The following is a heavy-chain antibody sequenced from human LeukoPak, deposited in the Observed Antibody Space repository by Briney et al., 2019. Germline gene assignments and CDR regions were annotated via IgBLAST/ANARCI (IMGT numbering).Heavy chain of an antibody. Sequence: GASVKDSCKASGYTFTGYKVHWGRQAPGQRLGWMGWIYPKSGGTNYVQKFQGRGTLTRDTSISTRYMDMRTPRADGTGEYLWGREPIAVAAIDYWGQGTLVTVSS. D-gene: IGHD6-19*01. V-gene: IGHV1-2*02. CDR1: GYTFTGYK. CDR2: IYPKSGGT. CDR3: GREPIAVAAIDY. J-gene: IGHJ4*02.